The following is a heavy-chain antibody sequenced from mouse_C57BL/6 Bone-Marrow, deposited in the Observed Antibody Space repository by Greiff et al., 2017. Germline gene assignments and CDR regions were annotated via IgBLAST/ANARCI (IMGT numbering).Heavy chain of an antibody. CDR2: IRNKANGYTT. CDR1: GFTFTDYY. Sequence: EVKLVESGGGLVQPGGSLSLSCAASGFTFTDYYMSWVRQPPGKALEWLGFIRNKANGYTTEYSASVKGRFTISRYNSQSILYLQMNALRAENSATYDCASLYYGSSYDYFDYWGQGTTLTVSS. V-gene: IGHV7-3*01. D-gene: IGHD1-1*01. CDR3: ASLYYGSSYDYFDY. J-gene: IGHJ2*01.